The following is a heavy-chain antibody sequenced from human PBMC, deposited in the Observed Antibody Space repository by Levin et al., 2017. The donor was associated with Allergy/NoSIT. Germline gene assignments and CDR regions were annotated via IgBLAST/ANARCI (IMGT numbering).Heavy chain of an antibody. V-gene: IGHV4-30-2*01. Sequence: SETLSLTCAVSGGSISSGGYSWSWIRQPPGKGLEWIGNIYLSGSTNDNPSLKSRVTMSVDRSKNQFSLKLSYVTAADTAVYYCARVAGYSYGYYGDYRGPGALVTVSS. D-gene: IGHD5-18*01. CDR2: IYLSGST. CDR3: ARVAGYSYGYYGDY. J-gene: IGHJ4*02. CDR1: GGSISSGGYS.